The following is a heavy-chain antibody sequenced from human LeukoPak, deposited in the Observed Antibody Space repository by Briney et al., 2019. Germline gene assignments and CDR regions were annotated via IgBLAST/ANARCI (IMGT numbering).Heavy chain of an antibody. V-gene: IGHV3-48*01. CDR3: ARDFWSGHPIDY. J-gene: IGHJ4*02. CDR1: GFTFSSYS. D-gene: IGHD3-3*01. CDR2: ISSSSSTI. Sequence: GGALRLSCAAPGFTFSSYSMNWGRQAPGKGVGWVSYISSSSSTIYYADSVKGRFTISRDNAKNSLYLQMNSLRAEDTAVYYCARDFWSGHPIDYWGQGTLVTVSS.